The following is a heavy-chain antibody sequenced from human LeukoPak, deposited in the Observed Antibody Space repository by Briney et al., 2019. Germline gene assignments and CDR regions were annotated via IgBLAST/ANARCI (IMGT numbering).Heavy chain of an antibody. Sequence: SETLSLTCTVSGGSISSGSYYWSWIRQPAGKGLEWIGRIYTSGSTNYNPSLKSRVTISVDTSKNQFSLKLSSVTAADTAVYYCARDTSAGGLDYWGQGTLVTVSS. V-gene: IGHV4-61*02. D-gene: IGHD6-13*01. CDR2: IYTSGST. J-gene: IGHJ4*02. CDR3: ARDTSAGGLDY. CDR1: GGSISSGSYY.